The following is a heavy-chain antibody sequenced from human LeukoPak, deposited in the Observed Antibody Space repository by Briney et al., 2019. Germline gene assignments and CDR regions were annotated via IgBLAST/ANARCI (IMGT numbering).Heavy chain of an antibody. CDR1: GYLFSNYW. J-gene: IGHJ4*02. Sequence: GESLKISCKVSGYLFSNYWIDWVRQMPGKGLEWMGIIYPGDSDTRYSPSFQGQVTISADKSIYTAYLQWSSLKASDTAMYYCARTGSSTSYSFDYWGQGTLVTVSS. D-gene: IGHD2-2*01. CDR2: IYPGDSDT. V-gene: IGHV5-51*01. CDR3: ARTGSSTSYSFDY.